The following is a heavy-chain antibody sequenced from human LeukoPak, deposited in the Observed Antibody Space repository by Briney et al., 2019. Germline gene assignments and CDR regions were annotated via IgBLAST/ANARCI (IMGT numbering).Heavy chain of an antibody. CDR2: ISAYNGNT. CDR1: GYTFTSYG. D-gene: IGHD6-19*01. V-gene: IGHV1-18*01. J-gene: IGHJ5*02. Sequence: ASVKVSCKASGYTFTSYGIGWVRQAPGQGLEWMGWISAYNGNTNYAQKLQGRVTMTTDTSTSTAYMELRSLRSDDTAVYYCARDFGSGWYGWRGDNWFDPWGQGTLVTVSS. CDR3: ARDFGSGWYGWRGDNWFDP.